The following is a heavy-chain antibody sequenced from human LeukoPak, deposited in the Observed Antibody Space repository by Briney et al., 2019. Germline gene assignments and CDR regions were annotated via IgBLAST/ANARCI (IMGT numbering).Heavy chain of an antibody. CDR1: GFTFSNYG. V-gene: IGHV3-30*02. CDR2: IEFDGSEK. Sequence: PGGSLRFSFAAFGFTFSNYGMHWFRQVPAKGLEWVAFIEFDGSEKYSADSVKGRFTISRDNSKNTLYLQMNSLRPEDTALYYCANHITVHCSRSSCSDYWGQGTLVTVSS. J-gene: IGHJ4*02. CDR3: ANHITVHCSRSSCSDY. D-gene: IGHD2-2*01.